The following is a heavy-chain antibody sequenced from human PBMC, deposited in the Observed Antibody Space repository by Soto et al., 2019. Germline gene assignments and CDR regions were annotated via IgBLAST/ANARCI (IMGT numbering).Heavy chain of an antibody. J-gene: IGHJ4*02. CDR2: FHNSGNT. V-gene: IGHV4-39*01. Sequence: PSETLSLTCTVSGGSITGSSYYWGWIRQPPGKGLEWIGSFHNSGNTYYNPSLKSRVTISVDTSKNQFSLRLSSVTAADTAVYFCARHEYPDSSGRYNYFDYWGQGTLVTVSS. D-gene: IGHD3-22*01. CDR3: ARHEYPDSSGRYNYFDY. CDR1: GGSITGSSYY.